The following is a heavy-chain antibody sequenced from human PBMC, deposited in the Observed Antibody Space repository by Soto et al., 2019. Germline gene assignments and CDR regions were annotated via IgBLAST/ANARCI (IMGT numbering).Heavy chain of an antibody. V-gene: IGHV1-2*04. Sequence: GASVKVSCKASGYTFTGYYMHWVRQAPGQGLEWMGWINPNSGGTNYAQKFQGWVTMTRDTSISTAYMELSRLRSDDTAVYYCARRGHLAYCGGDCYPHAFDIWGQGTMVTVSS. CDR1: GYTFTGYY. D-gene: IGHD2-21*02. CDR2: INPNSGGT. CDR3: ARRGHLAYCGGDCYPHAFDI. J-gene: IGHJ3*02.